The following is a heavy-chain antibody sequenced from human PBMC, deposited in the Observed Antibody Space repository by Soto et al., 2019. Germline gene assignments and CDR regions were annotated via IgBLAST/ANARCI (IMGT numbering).Heavy chain of an antibody. Sequence: SLRLSCAASGFSFDDYAMHWVRQAPGKGLEWVTGISWNSGTIGYADSVKGRFTISRDNAKSSLYLQMNSLRAEDTALYYCARDVWSRASGPPDSWGQVTLVTVSS. D-gene: IGHD3-10*01. CDR3: ARDVWSRASGPPDS. CDR2: ISWNSGTI. V-gene: IGHV3-9*01. CDR1: GFSFDDYA. J-gene: IGHJ4*02.